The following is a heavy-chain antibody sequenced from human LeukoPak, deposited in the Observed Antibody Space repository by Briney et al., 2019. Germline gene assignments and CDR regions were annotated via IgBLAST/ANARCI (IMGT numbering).Heavy chain of an antibody. CDR3: ARDSADFWSGYYLDY. Sequence: GRSLRLSCAASGFTFSSYDMHWVRQAPGKGLEWVAVIWYDGSNKYYADSVKGRFTISRDNSENTLYLQMNSLRAEDTAVYYCARDSADFWSGYYLDYWGQGTLVTVSS. V-gene: IGHV3-33*01. CDR2: IWYDGSNK. J-gene: IGHJ4*02. D-gene: IGHD3-3*01. CDR1: GFTFSSYD.